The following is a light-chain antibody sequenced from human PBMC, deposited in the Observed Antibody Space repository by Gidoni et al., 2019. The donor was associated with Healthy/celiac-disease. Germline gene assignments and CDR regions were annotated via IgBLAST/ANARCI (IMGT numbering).Light chain of an antibody. CDR2: AAS. J-gene: IGKJ1*01. CDR1: QSSSSY. Sequence: DIQLTQSPSSLSASVGDRVTLTCRASQSSSSYLNWYQQKPGKAPKLLISAASSLQRGVPSRFSGSGSGTDFTLTISSLQPEDFATYYCQQSYRTRTFXXXTKVEIK. V-gene: IGKV1-39*01. CDR3: QQSYRTRT.